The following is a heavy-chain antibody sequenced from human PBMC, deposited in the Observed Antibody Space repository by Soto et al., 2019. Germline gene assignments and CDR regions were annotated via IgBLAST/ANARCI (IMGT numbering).Heavy chain of an antibody. Sequence: QLQLQESGSGLVKPSQTLSLTCTVSGGSISRRGYSWSWIRQPPGKGLEWIGYIYHSGSTYYNPTIQSRVTISKEMSKNNLSLILTSVPAADSAISYCARDEAARSLATPAKWYDPWRQGPLLTVSS. CDR1: GGSISRRGYS. J-gene: IGHJ5*02. D-gene: IGHD6-6*01. CDR2: IYHSGST. CDR3: ARDEAARSLATPAKWYDP. V-gene: IGHV4-30-2*01.